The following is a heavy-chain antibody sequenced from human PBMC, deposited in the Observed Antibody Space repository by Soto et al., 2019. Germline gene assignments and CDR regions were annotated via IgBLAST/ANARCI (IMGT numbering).Heavy chain of an antibody. J-gene: IGHJ4*02. CDR2: INDYGTTI. D-gene: IGHD3-10*01. V-gene: IGHV3-74*01. CDR3: ARASGESYPGSRVFDS. CDR1: GFTLGNYW. Sequence: GSLRLTCAASGFTLGNYWMHWVRQAPGKGLVWVSRINDYGTTINYAESVEGRFIISRDDAKSEVYLQMNNLRAEDSAVYYCARASGESYPGSRVFDSWGQGTRVTASS.